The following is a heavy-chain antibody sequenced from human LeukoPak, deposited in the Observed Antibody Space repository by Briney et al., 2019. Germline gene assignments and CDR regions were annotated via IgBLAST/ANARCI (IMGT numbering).Heavy chain of an antibody. J-gene: IGHJ4*02. V-gene: IGHV7-4-1*02. CDR3: ARGPNLRSFDY. CDR2: INTDTGNP. Sequence: ASVKVSCKASGYTFISYAMNWVRQAPGQGLEWMGWINTDTGNPTYAQGFTGRFVFSLDTAVSTAYMQISSLKAEDTAVYYCARGPNLRSFDYWGQGTLVTVSS. CDR1: GYTFISYA.